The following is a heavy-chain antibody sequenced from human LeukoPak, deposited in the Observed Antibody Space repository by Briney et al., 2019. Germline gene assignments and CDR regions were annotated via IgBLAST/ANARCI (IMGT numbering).Heavy chain of an antibody. CDR1: GGSFSSYY. V-gene: IGHV4-59*01. D-gene: IGHD2-2*01. CDR3: ARDSSLDAFDI. CDR2: ISYSGST. Sequence: SETLSLTCTVSGGSFSSYYWSWIRQPPGKGLEWIGYISYSGSTNYNPSLKSRVTISVDTSKYQVSLKLSSVIAADTAVYYCARDSSLDAFDIWGQGTMVTVSS. J-gene: IGHJ3*02.